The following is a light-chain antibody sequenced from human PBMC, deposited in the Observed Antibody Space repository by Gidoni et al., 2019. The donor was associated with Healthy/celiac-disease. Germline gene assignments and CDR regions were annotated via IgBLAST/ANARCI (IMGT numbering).Light chain of an antibody. CDR1: KLGDTY. CDR3: QAWDSSTAV. J-gene: IGLJ1*01. V-gene: IGLV3-1*01. Sequence: SYELTPPPSVSVSPAPTASITCSGDKLGDTYACWYQQKPGQSPVLVIYQDSKRPSGIPERFSGSNSGNTATLTISGTQAMDEADYYCQAWDSSTAVFGTGTKVTVL. CDR2: QDS.